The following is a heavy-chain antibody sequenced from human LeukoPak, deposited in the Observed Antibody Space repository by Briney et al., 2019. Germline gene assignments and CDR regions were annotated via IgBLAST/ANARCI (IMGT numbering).Heavy chain of an antibody. CDR2: ISGDGGST. CDR1: GFTFDDYA. J-gene: IGHJ6*02. CDR3: ARDRLVVVVAVNGMDV. Sequence: GVSLRLSCAASGFTFDDYAMHWVRQAPGKGLEWVSLISGDGGSTYYADSVRGRFTISRDNSKNTLYLQMNSLRAEDTAVYYCARDRLVVVVAVNGMDVWGQGTTVTVSS. V-gene: IGHV3-43*02. D-gene: IGHD2-15*01.